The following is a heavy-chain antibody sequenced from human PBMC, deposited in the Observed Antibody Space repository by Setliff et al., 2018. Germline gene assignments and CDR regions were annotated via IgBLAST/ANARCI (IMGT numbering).Heavy chain of an antibody. V-gene: IGHV1-18*01. CDR2: ISSYNGRT. Sequence: RASVKVSCKASGHIFNSYGISWVRQAPGQGLEWLGWISSYNGRTGYAQRFQDRVSLTTDTSTGAAHMELRSLRSDDTAVYYCAISTLSICSGGSCPNAFDVWGQGTMVTVSS. J-gene: IGHJ3*01. D-gene: IGHD2-15*01. CDR1: GHIFNSYG. CDR3: AISTLSICSGGSCPNAFDV.